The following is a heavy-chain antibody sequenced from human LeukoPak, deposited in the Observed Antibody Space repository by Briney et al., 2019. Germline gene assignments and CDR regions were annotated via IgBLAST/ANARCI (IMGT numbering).Heavy chain of an antibody. CDR2: ISGSGGST. CDR1: GFTFSSYG. D-gene: IGHD2-2*01. V-gene: IGHV3-23*01. Sequence: GGSLRLSCAASGFTFSSYGMHWVRQAPGKGLEWVSAISGSGGSTYYADSVKGRFTISRDNSKNTLYLQMNSLRAEDTAVYYCAKLSPRDIVVVPAGSVDYWGQGTLVTVSS. J-gene: IGHJ4*02. CDR3: AKLSPRDIVVVPAGSVDY.